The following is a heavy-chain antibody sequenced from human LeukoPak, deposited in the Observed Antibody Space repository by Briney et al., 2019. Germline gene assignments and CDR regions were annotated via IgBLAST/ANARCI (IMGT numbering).Heavy chain of an antibody. CDR1: GGSLSTYY. J-gene: IGHJ4*02. CDR3: ASHSGGYAY. CDR2: IYYSGST. V-gene: IGHV4-59*12. Sequence: SETLSLTCTVSGGSLSTYYWTWIRQPPGKGLEWIGYIYYSGSTNYNPSLKSRLTISVDTSKNQFSLKLSSVTAADTAVYYCASHSGGYAYWGQGTLVTVSS. D-gene: IGHD5-12*01.